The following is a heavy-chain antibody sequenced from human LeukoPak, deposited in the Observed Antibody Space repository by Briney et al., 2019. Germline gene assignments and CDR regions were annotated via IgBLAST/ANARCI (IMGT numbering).Heavy chain of an antibody. CDR3: ARRRKSGYFDY. J-gene: IGHJ4*02. D-gene: IGHD1-14*01. V-gene: IGHV4-39*01. CDR2: IYYSGST. CDR1: GGSISSSSYY. Sequence: SETLSLTCTVSGGSISSSSYYWGWIRQPPGKGLEWIGSIYYSGSTYYNPSLKGRVTISVDTSKNQFSLKLSSVTAADTAVYYCARRRKSGYFDYWGQGTLVTVSS.